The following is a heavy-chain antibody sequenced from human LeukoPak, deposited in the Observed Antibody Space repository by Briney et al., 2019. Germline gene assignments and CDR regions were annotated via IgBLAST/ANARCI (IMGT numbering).Heavy chain of an antibody. D-gene: IGHD4-23*01. V-gene: IGHV4-59*01. J-gene: IGHJ4*02. CDR3: ARSFYGGNSDY. CDR1: GGSISSYY. Sequence: SETLSLTRTVSGGSISSYYWSWIRQPPGKGLEWIGYIHFSGSTSYNPSLKSRVTISVDTSKNHFSLKLSSVTAADTAIYYCARSFYGGNSDYWGQGTLLTVSS. CDR2: IHFSGST.